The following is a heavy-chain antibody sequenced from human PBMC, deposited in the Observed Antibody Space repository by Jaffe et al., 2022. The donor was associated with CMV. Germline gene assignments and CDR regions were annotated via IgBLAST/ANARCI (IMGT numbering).Heavy chain of an antibody. J-gene: IGHJ4*02. Sequence: EVQLVESGGGLVQPGGSLRLSCAASGFTFSSYAMSWVRQAPGKGLEWVSAISGSGGSTYYADSVKGRFTISRDNSKNTLYLQMNSLRAEDTAVYYCAKDLTGAHCSGGSCLFDYWGQGTLVTVSS. V-gene: IGHV3-23*04. D-gene: IGHD2-15*01. CDR3: AKDLTGAHCSGGSCLFDY. CDR2: ISGSGGST. CDR1: GFTFSSYA.